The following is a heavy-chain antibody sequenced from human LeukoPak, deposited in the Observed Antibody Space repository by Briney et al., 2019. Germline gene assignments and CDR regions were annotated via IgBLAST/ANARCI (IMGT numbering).Heavy chain of an antibody. J-gene: IGHJ3*02. CDR1: GFTFSSYW. CDR3: ARDPTSSWETAFDI. D-gene: IGHD1-26*01. CDR2: ISSGTSYI. V-gene: IGHV3-21*01. Sequence: GGSLRLSCAASGFTFSSYWMNWVRQAPGKGLEWVSSISSGTSYIYYADSVKGRFTISRDNAKNSLYLQMNSLRAEGTAVYYCARDPTSSWETAFDIWGQGTMVTVSS.